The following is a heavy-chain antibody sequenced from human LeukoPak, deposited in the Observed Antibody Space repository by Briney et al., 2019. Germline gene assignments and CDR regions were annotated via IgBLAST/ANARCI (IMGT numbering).Heavy chain of an antibody. Sequence: GGSLRLSXAASGFTFSSYEMNWVRQAPGKGLEWVSYISSSGSTIYYADSVKGRFTISRDNAKNSLYLQMNSLRAEDTAVYYCARGHNYGDYDYWGQGTLVTVSS. V-gene: IGHV3-48*03. D-gene: IGHD4-17*01. CDR3: ARGHNYGDYDY. J-gene: IGHJ4*02. CDR1: GFTFSSYE. CDR2: ISSSGSTI.